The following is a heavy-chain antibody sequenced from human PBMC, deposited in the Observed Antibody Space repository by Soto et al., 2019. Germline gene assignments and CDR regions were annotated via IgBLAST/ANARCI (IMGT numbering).Heavy chain of an antibody. Sequence: PSETLSLTCVVSGYSINRGYYWGWIRQPPGKGLEWIGTIYHSGATYYNPSLQSRVTISVDTSKNQFSLKLTSVTAADTDVYSCARLLGTSAWTGGNWFDPWGQGILVTVSS. J-gene: IGHJ5*02. CDR1: GYSINRGYY. V-gene: IGHV4-38-2*01. D-gene: IGHD6-19*01. CDR3: ARLLGTSAWTGGNWFDP. CDR2: IYHSGAT.